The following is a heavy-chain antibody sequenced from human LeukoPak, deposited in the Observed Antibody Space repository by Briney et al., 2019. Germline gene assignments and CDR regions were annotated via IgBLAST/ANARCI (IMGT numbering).Heavy chain of an antibody. J-gene: IGHJ5*02. V-gene: IGHV1-2*02. Sequence: ASVTVSCKASGYTFTGYYLHWVRQAPGQGLEWMEWINPNSGGTNYAQKFRGRVTMTRNTSISTAYMEQSSLRSEDTAVYYCARDFYYGSGSYRPWFDPWGQGTPVTVSS. CDR1: GYTFTGYY. CDR3: ARDFYYGSGSYRPWFDP. CDR2: INPNSGGT. D-gene: IGHD3-10*01.